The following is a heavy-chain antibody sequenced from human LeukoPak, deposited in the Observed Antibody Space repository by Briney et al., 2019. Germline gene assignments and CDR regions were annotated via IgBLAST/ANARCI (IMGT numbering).Heavy chain of an antibody. CDR2: IYYSGST. V-gene: IGHV4-31*03. CDR1: GGSISSGGYY. CDR3: ARKGSRIQLWFPVDY. D-gene: IGHD5-18*01. J-gene: IGHJ4*02. Sequence: SETLSLTCTVSGGSISSGGYYWSWIRQHPGKGLEWIGYIYYSGSTYYNPSLKSRVTISVDTSKNQFSLKLSSVTAADTAVYYCARKGSRIQLWFPVDYWGQGTLVTVSS.